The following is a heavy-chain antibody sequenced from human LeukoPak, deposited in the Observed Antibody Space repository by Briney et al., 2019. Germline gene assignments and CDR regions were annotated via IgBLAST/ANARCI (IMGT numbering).Heavy chain of an antibody. D-gene: IGHD5-12*01. CDR1: GFTFSNYA. CDR3: ARDLGDIVATTLSYGMDV. V-gene: IGHV3-30*01. Sequence: GGSLRLSCAASGFTFSNYAMHWVRQAPGKGLEWVAAIPYDGSIKYYVDSVKGRFTISRDNSKNTLYLEMISLRAEDTAVYYCARDLGDIVATTLSYGMDVWGQGTTVTVSS. CDR2: IPYDGSIK. J-gene: IGHJ6*02.